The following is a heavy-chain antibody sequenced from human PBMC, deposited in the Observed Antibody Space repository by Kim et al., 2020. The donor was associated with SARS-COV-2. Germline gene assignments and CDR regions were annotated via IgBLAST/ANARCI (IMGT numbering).Heavy chain of an antibody. CDR2: T. J-gene: IGHJ5*02. D-gene: IGHD3-22*01. V-gene: IGHV3-23*01. Sequence: TYYADSGKGRFTIARDNSKNTLYLQMNSMGAEDTAVYYCAKLTAYDSSGPWGQGTLVTVSS. CDR3: AKLTAYDSSGP.